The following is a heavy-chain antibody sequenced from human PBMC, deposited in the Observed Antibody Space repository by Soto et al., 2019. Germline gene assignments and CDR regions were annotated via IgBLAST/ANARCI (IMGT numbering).Heavy chain of an antibody. V-gene: IGHV4-30-4*01. Sequence: SETLSLTCTVSGGSISSGDYYWSWIRQPPGKGLEWIGYIYYSGSTYYNPSLKSRVTISVDTSKNQFSLKLSSVTAADTAVYYCARIINIVVVPAARGWFDTWGQGTLVTVSS. CDR1: GGSISSGDYY. J-gene: IGHJ5*02. CDR2: IYYSGST. CDR3: ARIINIVVVPAARGWFDT. D-gene: IGHD2-2*01.